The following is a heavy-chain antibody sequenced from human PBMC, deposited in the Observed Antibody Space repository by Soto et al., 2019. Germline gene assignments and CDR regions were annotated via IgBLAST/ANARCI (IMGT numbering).Heavy chain of an antibody. D-gene: IGHD4-17*01. Sequence: SGPTLVNPTPTLPLTCTFSGFSLSTSGVGVGWIRQTPGKALEWIALIYWNDDKRYSSSPKSRLTITKYTSKNQVVLTMTNMDPVDTATYYCAHRPRDYGDYGYFDYWGQGTLVTVSS. V-gene: IGHV2-5*01. CDR2: IYWNDDK. CDR1: GFSLSTSGVG. CDR3: AHRPRDYGDYGYFDY. J-gene: IGHJ4*02.